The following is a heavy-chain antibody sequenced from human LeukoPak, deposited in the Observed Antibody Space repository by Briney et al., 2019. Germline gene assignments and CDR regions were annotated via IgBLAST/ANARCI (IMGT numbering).Heavy chain of an antibody. CDR2: IYTSGST. CDR1: GYSISSGYY. D-gene: IGHD1-26*01. CDR3: ARDVSGSYEYYFDY. J-gene: IGHJ4*02. Sequence: SETLSLTCTVSGYSISSGYYWGWIRQPAGKGLEWIGRIYTSGSTNYNPSLKSRVTMSVDTSKNQFSLKLSSVTAADTAVYYCARDVSGSYEYYFDYWGQGTLVTVSS. V-gene: IGHV4-4*07.